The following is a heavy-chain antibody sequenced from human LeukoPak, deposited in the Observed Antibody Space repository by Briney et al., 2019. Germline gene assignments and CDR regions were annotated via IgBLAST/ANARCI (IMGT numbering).Heavy chain of an antibody. CDR2: ISSGGSTI. Sequence: PGGSLRLSCAASGFTFSSCEMNWFRQAPGKGLEWVSYISSGGSTIYYADSVKGRFTISRDNAKNSLYLQMNSLRAEDTAMYYCAKYLSRAFDYWGQGSLITVSS. J-gene: IGHJ4*02. V-gene: IGHV3-48*03. CDR1: GFTFSSCE. CDR3: AKYLSRAFDY. D-gene: IGHD2/OR15-2a*01.